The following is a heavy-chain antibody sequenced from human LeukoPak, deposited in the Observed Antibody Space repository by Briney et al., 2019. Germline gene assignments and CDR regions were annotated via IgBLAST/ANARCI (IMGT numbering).Heavy chain of an antibody. Sequence: SETLSLTCTVSGVSISSYYGSWIRQPPGKGLEWIGYIYYSGSTNYNPSLTSRVAISVDTSKNQFSLKLSSVSAADTAVYYCARGNYNYYYYMDVWGKGTTVTVSS. J-gene: IGHJ6*03. CDR3: ARGNYNYYYYMDV. CDR2: IYYSGST. CDR1: GVSISSYY. V-gene: IGHV4-59*01.